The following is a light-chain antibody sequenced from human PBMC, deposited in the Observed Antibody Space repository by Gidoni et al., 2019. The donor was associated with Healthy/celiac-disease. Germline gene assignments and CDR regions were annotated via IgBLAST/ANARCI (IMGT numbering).Light chain of an antibody. CDR1: SRDVGGYNY. CDR2: DVS. J-gene: IGLJ1*01. V-gene: IGLV2-11*01. CDR3: CSYAGSYTLYV. Sequence: SPLTQPRSVSGSPGQSVTISCTGTSRDVGGYNYVSWYHQHPGKAPKLMIYDVSKRPSGVPDRFSGSKSGNTASLTISGLQAEEEADYYCCSYAGSYTLYVFGTGTKVTVL.